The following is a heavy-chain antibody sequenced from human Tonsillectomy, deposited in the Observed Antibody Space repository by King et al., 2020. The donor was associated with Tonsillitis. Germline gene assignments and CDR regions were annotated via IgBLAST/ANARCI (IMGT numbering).Heavy chain of an antibody. V-gene: IGHV1-2*02. CDR2: INPDNGGT. CDR3: ARDPPGGDSYFDY. Sequence: VQLVQSGAEVKKPGASVKVSCEASGYTFTGYYIHWVRQAPGQGLEWMGWINPDNGGTKYAQNFQGRVTMTREASIRTAYMELSSLSSGDTAVYYCARDPPGGDSYFDYWGQGTQVTVSS. J-gene: IGHJ4*02. D-gene: IGHD2-21*02. CDR1: GYTFTGYY.